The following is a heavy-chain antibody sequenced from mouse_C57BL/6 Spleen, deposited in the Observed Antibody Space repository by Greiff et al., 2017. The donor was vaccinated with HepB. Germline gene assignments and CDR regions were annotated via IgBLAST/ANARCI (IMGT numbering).Heavy chain of an antibody. V-gene: IGHV5-9*01. CDR2: ISGGGGNT. Sequence: EVKLVESGGGLVKPGGSLKLSCAASGFTFSSYTMSWVRQTPEKRLEWVATISGGGGNTYYPDSVKGRFTISRDNAKNTLYLQMSSLRSEDTALYYCARQYYYGSSLAWFAYWGQGTLVTVSA. CDR3: ARQYYYGSSLAWFAY. D-gene: IGHD1-1*01. J-gene: IGHJ3*01. CDR1: GFTFSSYT.